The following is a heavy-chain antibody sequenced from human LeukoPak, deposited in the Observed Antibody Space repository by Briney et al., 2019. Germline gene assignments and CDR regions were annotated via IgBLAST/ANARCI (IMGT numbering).Heavy chain of an antibody. J-gene: IGHJ4*02. CDR3: ARGGATSDY. CDR1: GFTFRDFY. D-gene: IGHD1-26*01. Sequence: GGSLRLSCAASGFTFRDFYMSWIRQAPGKGLEWVSSIGNSTDIKYADSVKGRFNISRDNAKSSLFLQMNSLRAEDTAVYYCARGGATSDYWGQGTLVTVSS. CDR2: IGNSTDI. V-gene: IGHV3-69-1*01.